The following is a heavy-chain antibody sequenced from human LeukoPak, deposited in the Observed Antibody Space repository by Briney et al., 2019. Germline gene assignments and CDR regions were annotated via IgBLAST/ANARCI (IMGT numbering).Heavy chain of an antibody. J-gene: IGHJ6*02. D-gene: IGHD3-22*01. CDR3: ARGPNYYDSSGYYVPPYYYYGMDV. CDR1: GYTFTSYD. V-gene: IGHV1-8*01. Sequence: ASVKVSCKASGYTFTSYDINWVRQAIGQGLEWMGWMNPNSGNTGYAQKFQGRVTMTRNTSISTAYMELSSLRSEDTAVYYCARGPNYYDSSGYYVPPYYYYGMDVWGQGTTVTVSS. CDR2: MNPNSGNT.